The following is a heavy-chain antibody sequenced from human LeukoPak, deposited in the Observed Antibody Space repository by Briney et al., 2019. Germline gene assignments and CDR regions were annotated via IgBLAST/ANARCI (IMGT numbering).Heavy chain of an antibody. J-gene: IGHJ6*03. CDR2: INPNSGGT. CDR1: GYTFTGYY. D-gene: IGHD3-3*01. Sequence: ASVTVSCKASGYTFTGYYMHLVRQAPGQGLEWMGWINPNSGGTNYAQKFQGRVTMTRDTSISTAYMELSRLRSDDTAVYYCARDSGSGSTYLRFWSASYYYMNVWGKGTTVTVSS. V-gene: IGHV1-2*02. CDR3: ARDSGSGSTYLRFWSASYYYMNV.